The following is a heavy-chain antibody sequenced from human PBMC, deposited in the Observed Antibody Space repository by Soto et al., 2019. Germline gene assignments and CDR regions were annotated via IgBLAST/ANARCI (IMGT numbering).Heavy chain of an antibody. J-gene: IGHJ4*01. CDR1: GFAFNSFG. CDR2: ISNDGSDK. CDR3: AKRFLWYFDF. D-gene: IGHD2-21*01. Sequence: QVQVVESGGGVVQPGRSLRLSCAASGFAFNSFGMHWVRQAPGKGLEWVAVISNDGSDKKYVDSVKGRFTISRDNSKNTLYLQMSRLTAEDTAVYYCAKRFLWYFDFLGHGSQVTVSS. V-gene: IGHV3-30*18.